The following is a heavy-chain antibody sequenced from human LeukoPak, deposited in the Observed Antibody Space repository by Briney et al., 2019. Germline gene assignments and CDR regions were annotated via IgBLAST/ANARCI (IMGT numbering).Heavy chain of an antibody. CDR2: IIPIFGTA. Sequence: ASVKVSCKASGYSFTSNYIHWVRQAPGQGLEWMGGIIPIFGTANYAQKFQGRVTITADETTSTAYMELSSLRSEDTAVYYCASLARTLVGATPSWWFDPWGQGTLVTVSS. J-gene: IGHJ5*02. V-gene: IGHV1-69*13. CDR3: ASLARTLVGATPSWWFDP. CDR1: GYSFTSNY. D-gene: IGHD1-26*01.